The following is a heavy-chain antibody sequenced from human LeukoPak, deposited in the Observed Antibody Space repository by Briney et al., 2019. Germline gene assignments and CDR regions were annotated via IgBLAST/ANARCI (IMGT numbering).Heavy chain of an antibody. J-gene: IGHJ4*02. CDR2: ISSSSSTI. CDR3: AREQLALSPPCDY. D-gene: IGHD6-6*01. V-gene: IGHV3-48*02. CDR1: GFTFSSYP. Sequence: PGGSLRLSCAASGFTFSSYPLNWVRQAPGKGLEWVSYISSSSSTIYYTDSVNGRFTISRDNARNSLYLQMNNVRDEDTAVYYCAREQLALSPPCDYWGQGTLVTVSS.